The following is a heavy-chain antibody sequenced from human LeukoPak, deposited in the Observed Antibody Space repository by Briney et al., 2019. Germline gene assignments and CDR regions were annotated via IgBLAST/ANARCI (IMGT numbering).Heavy chain of an antibody. CDR3: ARGGGLDV. J-gene: IGHJ6*02. CDR2: INHNGNVN. V-gene: IGHV3-7*03. D-gene: IGHD3-16*01. CDR1: GLPFSSYW. Sequence: PGGSLRLSCVASGLPFSSYWMNWARQAPGKGLEWVASINHNGNVNYYVDSVKGRFTISRDNAKNSLYLQMSNLRAEDTAVYFCARGGGLDVWGQGATVTVSS.